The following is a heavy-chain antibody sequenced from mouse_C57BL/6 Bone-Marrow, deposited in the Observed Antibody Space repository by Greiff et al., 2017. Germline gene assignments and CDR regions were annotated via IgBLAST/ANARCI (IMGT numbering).Heavy chain of an antibody. CDR1: GFNIKDDY. Sequence: EVQLQQSGAELVRPGASVKLSCTASGFNIKDDYMHWVKQRPEQGLEWIGWIDPENGDTEYASKFQGEATITADTSSNTSYLQLSSLTSVDTAGYCCPTGQLSWYFDVWGTGTTVTVSS. CDR3: PTGQLSWYFDV. V-gene: IGHV14-4*01. CDR2: IDPENGDT. D-gene: IGHD3-2*02. J-gene: IGHJ1*03.